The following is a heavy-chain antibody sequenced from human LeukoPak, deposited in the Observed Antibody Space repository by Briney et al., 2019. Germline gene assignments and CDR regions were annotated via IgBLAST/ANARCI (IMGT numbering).Heavy chain of an antibody. CDR2: INHSGST. V-gene: IGHV4-34*01. J-gene: IGHJ4*02. Sequence: SETLSLTCAVYGGSFRGYYWSWIRQPPGMGLEWIGEINHSGSTTFNPSLKSRVSMSVDTSKNQFSLKVTSVTAADTAVYYFARRSCGGDCQPYYFDYWGQGTLVTVSS. D-gene: IGHD2-21*02. CDR1: GGSFRGYY. CDR3: ARRSCGGDCQPYYFDY.